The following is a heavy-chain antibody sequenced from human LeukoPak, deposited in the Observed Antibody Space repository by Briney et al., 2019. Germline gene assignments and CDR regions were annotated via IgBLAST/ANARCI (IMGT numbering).Heavy chain of an antibody. CDR1: GFTFSSYG. Sequence: GGSLRLSCAASGFTFSSYGMHWVRQAPGKGLEWVAVISYDGSNKYYADSVKGRFTISRDNSKNTLYLQMNSLRAEDTAVYYCAKDSIPKAIAAAGKWVGYFDYWGQGTLVTVSS. J-gene: IGHJ4*02. CDR3: AKDSIPKAIAAAGKWVGYFDY. CDR2: ISYDGSNK. D-gene: IGHD6-13*01. V-gene: IGHV3-30*18.